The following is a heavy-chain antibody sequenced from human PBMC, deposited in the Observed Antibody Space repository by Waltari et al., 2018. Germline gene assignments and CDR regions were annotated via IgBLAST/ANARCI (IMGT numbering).Heavy chain of an antibody. Sequence: QVQLVQSGAEVKKPGASVKVSCKASGYPFTGYYMHWGRQAPGQGLEWMGWINPNSGGTNYAQKFQGRVTMTRDTSISTAYMELSRLRSDDTAVYYCAGLGYCSSTSCYQADYWGQGTLVTVSS. CDR1: GYPFTGYY. CDR3: AGLGYCSSTSCYQADY. D-gene: IGHD2-2*01. J-gene: IGHJ4*02. CDR2: INPNSGGT. V-gene: IGHV1-2*02.